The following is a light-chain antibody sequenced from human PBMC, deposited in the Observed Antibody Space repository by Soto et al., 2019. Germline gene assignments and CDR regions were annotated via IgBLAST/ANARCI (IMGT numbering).Light chain of an antibody. V-gene: IGKV1-9*01. J-gene: IGKJ1*01. CDR2: AAS. CDR1: QATSTY. Sequence: DIQLTQSPSFLSASVADRLSITWHASQATSTYLAWYHQNPGKAPKPLIYAASTSQSGVPSRFSGSASGTEFTLTISSLQPEDFATYYCQQLKSYPITFGQGTKVDIK. CDR3: QQLKSYPIT.